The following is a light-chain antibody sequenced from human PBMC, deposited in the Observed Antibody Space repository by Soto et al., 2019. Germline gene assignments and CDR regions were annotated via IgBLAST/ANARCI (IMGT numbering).Light chain of an antibody. Sequence: DIQMTQSPSSLSASVGDRVTITCQASQDINNYLNWYQQRPGKAPELLIFDASSLATGVPSTFSGKAAGTEYTFTISNLQPEHIATYYCQQDDALPFAFGPGTKV. CDR3: QQDDALPFA. V-gene: IGKV1-33*01. J-gene: IGKJ3*01. CDR1: QDINNY. CDR2: DAS.